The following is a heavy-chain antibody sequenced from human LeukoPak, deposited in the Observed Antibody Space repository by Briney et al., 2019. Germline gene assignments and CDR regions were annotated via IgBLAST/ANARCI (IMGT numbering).Heavy chain of an antibody. CDR2: IIPIFGTA. V-gene: IGHV1-69*05. Sequence: GSSVKVSCKASGGTFSSYAISWVRQAPGQGLEWMGRIIPIFGTANYAQKFQGRVTITTDEPTSTAYMELSSLRSEDTAVYYCASERVAARPVRMFDYWGQGTLVTVSS. CDR3: ASERVAARPVRMFDY. D-gene: IGHD6-6*01. J-gene: IGHJ4*02. CDR1: GGTFSSYA.